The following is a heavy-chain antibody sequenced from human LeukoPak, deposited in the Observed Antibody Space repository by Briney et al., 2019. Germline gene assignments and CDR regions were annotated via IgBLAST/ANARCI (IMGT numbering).Heavy chain of an antibody. V-gene: IGHV1-69*05. CDR2: IIPIFGTA. CDR1: GGTFSSYA. Sequence: SVKVSCKASGGTFSSYAISWVRQAPGQGLEWMGGIIPIFGTANYAQKFQGRVTITTDESTSTAYMELSSLRSEDTAVYYCARVDHYDSSGYYPPLTTGYYMDVWGKGTTVTVSS. CDR3: ARVDHYDSSGYYPPLTTGYYMDV. J-gene: IGHJ6*03. D-gene: IGHD3-22*01.